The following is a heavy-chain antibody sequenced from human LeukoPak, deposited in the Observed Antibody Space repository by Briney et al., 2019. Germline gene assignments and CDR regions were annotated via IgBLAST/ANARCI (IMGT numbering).Heavy chain of an antibody. CDR3: ARHQAGDY. J-gene: IGHJ4*02. V-gene: IGHV5-51*01. D-gene: IGHD6-13*01. CDR2: IYPGDSDT. CDR1: GYSFSSYW. Sequence: GESLKISCKGSGYSFSSYWIACVGQLPGKGLEWMGIIYPGDSDTRYSPSFQGQVTISADKSTSTAYLQWSSLKISDTAMYYCARHQAGDYWGQGTVVNVSP.